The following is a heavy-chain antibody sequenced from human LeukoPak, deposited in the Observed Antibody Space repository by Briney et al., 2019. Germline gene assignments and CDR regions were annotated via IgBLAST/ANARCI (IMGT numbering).Heavy chain of an antibody. J-gene: IGHJ4*02. Sequence: PGGSLRLSCAASGFTVSTNYMSWVRQAPGKGREWVSVIYSGGSTYYADSVKGRFTISRHNSENTLYLQMNSLRAEDTAVYYCARGMTNPFDYWGQGTLVTVSS. V-gene: IGHV3-53*04. D-gene: IGHD4-11*01. CDR3: ARGMTNPFDY. CDR1: GFTVSTNY. CDR2: IYSGGST.